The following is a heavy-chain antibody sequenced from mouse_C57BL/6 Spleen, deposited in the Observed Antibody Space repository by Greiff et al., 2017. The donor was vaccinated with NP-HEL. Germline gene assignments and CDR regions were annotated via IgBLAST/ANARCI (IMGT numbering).Heavy chain of an antibody. CDR1: GYTFTEYT. D-gene: IGHD1-1*01. V-gene: IGHV1-62-2*01. CDR3: ARHEEALYGESWFAY. Sequence: VKLMESGAELVKPGASVKLSCKASGYTFTEYTIHWVKQRSGQGLEWIGWFYPGSGSIKYNEKFKDKATLTADKSSSTVYMELSRLTSEDSAVYFCARHEEALYGESWFAYWGQGTLVTVSA. J-gene: IGHJ3*01. CDR2: FYPGSGSI.